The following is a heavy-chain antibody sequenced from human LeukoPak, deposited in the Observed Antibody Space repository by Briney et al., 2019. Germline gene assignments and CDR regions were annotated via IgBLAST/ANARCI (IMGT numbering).Heavy chain of an antibody. CDR3: ASPLFQGYCSGGSCYQIDY. CDR1: GFTFSSYA. D-gene: IGHD2-15*01. CDR2: ISYDGSNK. J-gene: IGHJ4*02. V-gene: IGHV3-30-3*01. Sequence: GGSLRLSCAASGFTFSSYAMHWVRQAPGKGLEWVAVISYDGSNKYYADSVKGRFTISRDNSKNTLYLQMNSLRAEDSAVYYCASPLFQGYCSGGSCYQIDYWGQGTLVTVSS.